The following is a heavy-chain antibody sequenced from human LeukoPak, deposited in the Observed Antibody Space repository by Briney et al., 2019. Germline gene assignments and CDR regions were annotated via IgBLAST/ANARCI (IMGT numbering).Heavy chain of an antibody. CDR3: ARREPYSGSSPYNWFDP. J-gene: IGHJ5*02. Sequence: ASVKVSCKASGYTFTGYYMHWVRQAPGQGLEWMGWINPNSGGTNYAQKFQGRVTMTRDTSISTAYMELSRLRSDDTAVYYCARREPYSGSSPYNWFDPWGQGTLVTVSS. CDR1: GYTFTGYY. D-gene: IGHD6-6*01. V-gene: IGHV1-2*02. CDR2: INPNSGGT.